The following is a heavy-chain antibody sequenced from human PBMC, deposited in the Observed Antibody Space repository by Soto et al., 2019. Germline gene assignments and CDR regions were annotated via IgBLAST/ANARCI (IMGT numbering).Heavy chain of an antibody. CDR1: GGSIRSVDHW. J-gene: IGHJ5*02. Sequence: PSETLSLTCTVSGGSIRSVDHWRSWVRQPPGKGLEWLGYIHAGGTSYVTPSLQSRLSMSVDTSRNQFSLNLNSVTAADTAVDFWAMCAADSRRFEVWGMGTVVNVSS. CDR2: IHAGGTS. CDR3: AMCAADSRRFEV. D-gene: IGHD2-15*01. V-gene: IGHV4-30-4*01.